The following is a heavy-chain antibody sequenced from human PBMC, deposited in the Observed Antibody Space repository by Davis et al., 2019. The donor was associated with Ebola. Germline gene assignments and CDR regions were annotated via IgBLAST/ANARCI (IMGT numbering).Heavy chain of an antibody. CDR3: ARAIAGSGSYLDYYYYYGMDV. CDR1: VITFSSYA. J-gene: IGHJ6*02. CDR2: ISGSGGST. V-gene: IGHV3-23*01. D-gene: IGHD1-26*01. Sequence: GGSLRLSCTDSVITFSSYAMTWVRQAPGKGLEWVSAISGSGGSTYYADSVKGRFTISRDNSKKTLYLQMNSLRAEDTAVYYCARAIAGSGSYLDYYYYYGMDVWGQGTTVTVSS.